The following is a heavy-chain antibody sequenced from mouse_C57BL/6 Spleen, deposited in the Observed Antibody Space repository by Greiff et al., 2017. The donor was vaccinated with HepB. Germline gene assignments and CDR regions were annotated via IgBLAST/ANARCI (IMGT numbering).Heavy chain of an antibody. CDR3: ARQGLRNWYFDV. CDR2: IDPSDSET. J-gene: IGHJ1*03. D-gene: IGHD1-1*01. V-gene: IGHV1-52*01. Sequence: QVQLQQPGAELVRPGSSVKLSCKASGYTFTSYWKHWVKQRPIQGLEWIGNIDPSDSETHYNQKFKDKATLTVDKSSSTAYMQLSSLTSEDSAVYYCARQGLRNWYFDVWGTGTTVTVSS. CDR1: GYTFTSYW.